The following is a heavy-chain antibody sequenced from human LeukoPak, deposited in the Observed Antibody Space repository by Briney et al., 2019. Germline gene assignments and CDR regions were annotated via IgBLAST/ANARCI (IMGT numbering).Heavy chain of an antibody. CDR1: GGTFSSYA. Sequence: ASVKVSCKASGGTFSSYAISWVRQAPGQGLEWMGRIIPILGIANYAQKFQGRVTITADKSTSTAYMELSSLRSEDTAVYYCARDRKGATRILNWFDPWGQGTLVTVS. D-gene: IGHD1-26*01. J-gene: IGHJ5*02. CDR3: ARDRKGATRILNWFDP. CDR2: IIPILGIA. V-gene: IGHV1-69*04.